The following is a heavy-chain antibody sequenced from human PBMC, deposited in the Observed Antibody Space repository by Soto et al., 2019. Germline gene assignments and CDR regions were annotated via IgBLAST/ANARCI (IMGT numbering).Heavy chain of an antibody. CDR1: GFTFTEFY. J-gene: IGHJ4*02. V-gene: IGHV3-11*01. CDR2: ISSGGTST. CDR3: ARLGSIAAAGTPDY. D-gene: IGHD6-13*01. Sequence: RRLSCAASGFTFTEFYMSWFRQTPGKGLEWVSYISSGGTSTYFAESVKGRFTISRDNAKNSVYLQMNFLTAEDTAVYYCARLGSIAAAGTPDYWGQGTLVTVSS.